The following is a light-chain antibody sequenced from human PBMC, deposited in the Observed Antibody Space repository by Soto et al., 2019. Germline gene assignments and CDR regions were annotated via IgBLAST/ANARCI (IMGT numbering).Light chain of an antibody. CDR2: AAS. Sequence: DIQMTQSPSSLSASVGDRVTITCRAGQNIIFYLNWYQQKIGKPPKLLISAASNLQSGVPSRFSGSGSGTDFTLTISNLQPEDFATYFCQQSYTTPVYSFGQGTKLEI. J-gene: IGKJ2*01. V-gene: IGKV1-39*01. CDR1: QNIIFY. CDR3: QQSYTTPVYS.